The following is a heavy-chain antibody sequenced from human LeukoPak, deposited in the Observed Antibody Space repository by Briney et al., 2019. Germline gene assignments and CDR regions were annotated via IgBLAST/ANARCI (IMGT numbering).Heavy chain of an antibody. J-gene: IGHJ6*03. CDR1: GFTFSSYA. CDR3: ARDPEYQLPHGYYYYYYMDV. Sequence: GRSLRLSCAASGFTFSSYAMHWVRQAPGKGLEWVAVISYDGSNKYYADSVKGRFTISRDNSKNTLYLQMNSLRAEDTAVYYCARDPEYQLPHGYYYYYYMDVWGKGTTVTVSS. D-gene: IGHD2-2*01. CDR2: ISYDGSNK. V-gene: IGHV3-30-3*01.